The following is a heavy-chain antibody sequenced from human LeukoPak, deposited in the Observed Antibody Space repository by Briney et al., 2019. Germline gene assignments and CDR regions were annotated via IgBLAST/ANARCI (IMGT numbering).Heavy chain of an antibody. CDR1: GFTFSSYA. CDR2: ISGGGA. Sequence: GGSLRLSCAASGFTFSSYAMSWVRQTPGKGLEWLSTISGGGAFYADSVKGRFTISRDNAKNSLYLQMNSLRDEDTAVYYCARDPRRTTGTTPNAFDIWGQGTMVTVSS. CDR3: ARDPRRTTGTTPNAFDI. J-gene: IGHJ3*02. D-gene: IGHD1-1*01. V-gene: IGHV3-23*01.